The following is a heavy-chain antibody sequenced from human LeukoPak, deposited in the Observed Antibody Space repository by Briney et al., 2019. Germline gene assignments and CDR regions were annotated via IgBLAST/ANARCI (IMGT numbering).Heavy chain of an antibody. CDR3: VLTLEQLVAASFDY. D-gene: IGHD6-6*01. Sequence: GSSVKVSCKASGGTFSSYAISWVRQAPGQGLEWMGGIIPIFGTANYAQKFQGRVTITTDESTSTAYMELSSLRSEDTAVYYCVLTLEQLVAASFDYWGQGTLVTVSS. CDR2: IIPIFGTA. V-gene: IGHV1-69*05. J-gene: IGHJ4*02. CDR1: GGTFSSYA.